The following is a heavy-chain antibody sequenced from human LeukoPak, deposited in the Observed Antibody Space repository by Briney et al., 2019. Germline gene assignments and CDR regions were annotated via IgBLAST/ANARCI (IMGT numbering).Heavy chain of an antibody. Sequence: GESLKISCKGSGYSFTNYWISWVRQMPGKGLEWMGKIDPSDSYTNYSPSFQGHVTISADKSISTAYLQWSSLKASDTAMYYCARSPSGSYYNTYVFFDYWGQGTLVTVSS. D-gene: IGHD3-10*01. CDR1: GYSFTNYW. V-gene: IGHV5-10-1*01. CDR2: IDPSDSYT. J-gene: IGHJ4*02. CDR3: ARSPSGSYYNTYVFFDY.